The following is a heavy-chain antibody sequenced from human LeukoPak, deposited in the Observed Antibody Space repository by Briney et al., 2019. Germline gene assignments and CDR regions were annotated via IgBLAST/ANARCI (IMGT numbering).Heavy chain of an antibody. J-gene: IGHJ3*02. CDR3: ARKSVTTRAFDI. CDR1: GYTFTSYG. CDR2: ICAYNGNT. Sequence: GASVKVSCKASGYTFTSYGISWVRPAPGQGLERMGWICAYNGNTHYTQTLQGRVTMTTDTSTSTAYMELRGLRSDDTAVYYCARKSVTTRAFDIWGQGTMVTVSS. D-gene: IGHD4-17*01. V-gene: IGHV1-18*01.